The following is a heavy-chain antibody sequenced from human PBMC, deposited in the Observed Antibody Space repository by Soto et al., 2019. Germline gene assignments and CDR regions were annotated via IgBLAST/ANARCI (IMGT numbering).Heavy chain of an antibody. J-gene: IGHJ5*02. CDR2: ISGTGDTT. CDR3: AKLQIYGVQRWFDP. V-gene: IGHV3-23*01. Sequence: VQLLDSGGGLVQPGGSLRLSCAASGFTFTSYAMSWVRQAPGKGLEWVSTISGTGDTTYYADSVKGRFTISSDNSKNTVYLQMNSLRADDTAVYYCAKLQIYGVQRWFDPWGQGTLVTVSS. D-gene: IGHD3-3*01. CDR1: GFTFTSYA.